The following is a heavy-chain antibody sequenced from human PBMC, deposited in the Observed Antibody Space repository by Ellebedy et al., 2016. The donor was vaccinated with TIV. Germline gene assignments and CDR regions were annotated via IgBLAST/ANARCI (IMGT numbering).Heavy chain of an antibody. Sequence: GESLKISCAASGFTFRTYEMHWVRQAPGKGLEWVSYISSSGVNRYYTASVKGRFTVSRDNAKNSMYLQLNTLRPEDTALYYCVGMTYYDTLTGSEGRHFWGQGTLVTVSS. V-gene: IGHV3-48*03. D-gene: IGHD3-9*01. J-gene: IGHJ4*02. CDR1: GFTFRTYE. CDR2: ISSSGVNR. CDR3: VGMTYYDTLTGSEGRHF.